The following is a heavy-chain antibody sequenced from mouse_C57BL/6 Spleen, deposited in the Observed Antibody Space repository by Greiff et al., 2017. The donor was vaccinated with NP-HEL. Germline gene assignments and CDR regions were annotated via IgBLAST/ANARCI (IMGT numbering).Heavy chain of an antibody. J-gene: IGHJ3*01. CDR2: IYPGSGST. Sequence: QVQLQQPGAELVKPGASVKMSCKASGYTFTSYWITWVKQRPGQGLEWIGDIYPGSGSTNYNEKFKSKATLNVDTSSSTAYMQLSSLTSEDSAVYYCARDGYSNSWFAYWGQGTLVTVSA. D-gene: IGHD2-5*01. CDR1: GYTFTSYW. CDR3: ARDGYSNSWFAY. V-gene: IGHV1-55*01.